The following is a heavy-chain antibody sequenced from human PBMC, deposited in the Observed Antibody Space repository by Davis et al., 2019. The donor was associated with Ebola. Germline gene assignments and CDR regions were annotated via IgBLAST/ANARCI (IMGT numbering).Heavy chain of an antibody. CDR1: GFTFSSYG. CDR3: ARDLTYADFWSGYYGWFDP. J-gene: IGHJ5*02. V-gene: IGHV3-33*01. CDR2: IWYDGSNK. D-gene: IGHD3-3*01. Sequence: PGGSLRLSCAASGFTFSSYGMHWVRQAPGTGLEWVAVIWYDGSNKYYADSVKGRFTISRDNSKNTLYLQMNSLRAEDTSVYYCARDLTYADFWSGYYGWFDPWGQGTLVTVSS.